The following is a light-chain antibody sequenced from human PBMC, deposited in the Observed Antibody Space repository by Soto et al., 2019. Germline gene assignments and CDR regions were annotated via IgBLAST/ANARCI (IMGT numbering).Light chain of an antibody. CDR3: QQYNSYPLT. V-gene: IGKV1-5*03. Sequence: DIQMTQSPSTLSASVGDRVTITCRASQSISSWLAWYQQKPGKAPKLLIYKASSLESGVPSRFSGSGSWTEFTLTISSPQPDDFSTYYCQQYNSYPLTFGGGTKVEIK. CDR1: QSISSW. CDR2: KAS. J-gene: IGKJ4*01.